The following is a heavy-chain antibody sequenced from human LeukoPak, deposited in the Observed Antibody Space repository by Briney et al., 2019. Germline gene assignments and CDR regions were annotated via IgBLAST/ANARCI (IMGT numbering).Heavy chain of an antibody. V-gene: IGHV3-11*01. CDR2: ISNSGGSPI. Sequence: GGSLRLSCAASGFMFSDYYMSWMRQAPGKGLEWVSYISNSGGSPIYNADSVKGRFTISRDNSKNTLYLQMNSLRAEDTAVYYCAKDRIAVAGTDFDYWGQGTLVTVSS. CDR1: GFMFSDYY. D-gene: IGHD6-19*01. J-gene: IGHJ4*02. CDR3: AKDRIAVAGTDFDY.